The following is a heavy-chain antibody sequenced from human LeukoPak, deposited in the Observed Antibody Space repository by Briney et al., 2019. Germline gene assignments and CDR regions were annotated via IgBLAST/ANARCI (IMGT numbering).Heavy chain of an antibody. Sequence: GGSLRPSCAASGFTFSSYAMHWVRQAPGKGLEWVAVISYDGSNKYYADSVKGRFTISRDNSKNTLYLQMNSLRAEDTAVYYCAREQTNSLISYDFWSGYVDYWGQGTLVTVSS. V-gene: IGHV3-30*04. CDR2: ISYDGSNK. CDR1: GFTFSSYA. CDR3: AREQTNSLISYDFWSGYVDY. D-gene: IGHD3-3*01. J-gene: IGHJ4*02.